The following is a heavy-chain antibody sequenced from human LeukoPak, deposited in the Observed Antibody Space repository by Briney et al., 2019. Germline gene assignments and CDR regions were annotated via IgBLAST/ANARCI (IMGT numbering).Heavy chain of an antibody. D-gene: IGHD6-19*01. J-gene: IGHJ4*02. CDR2: INPNSGGT. CDR3: ARCPPYTLIPGIAVAAYTNHLDY. V-gene: IGHV1-2*02. CDR1: GYTFTGYY. Sequence: GASVKVSCKASGYTFTGYYMHWVRQAPGQGLEWMGWINPNSGGTNYAQKFQGRVTMTRDTSISTAYMELSRLRSDDTAVYYCARCPPYTLIPGIAVAAYTNHLDYWGQGTLVTVSS.